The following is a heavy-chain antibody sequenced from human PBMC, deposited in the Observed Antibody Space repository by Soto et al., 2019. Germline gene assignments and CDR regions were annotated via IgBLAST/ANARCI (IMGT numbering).Heavy chain of an antibody. V-gene: IGHV3-33*01. CDR1: GFIFSAFG. J-gene: IGHJ5*02. Sequence: QVQLVESGGGVVQPGKSLQLSCAASGFIFSAFGMHWVRQAPGKGLEWVAVIWFDGSTRHYADSVRGRFTISRDNSNNTMYLQMNSLRDDDTGTYYWARGMYRNWLDPWGQGTLVTVSS. D-gene: IGHD2-2*01. CDR3: ARGMYRNWLDP. CDR2: IWFDGSTR.